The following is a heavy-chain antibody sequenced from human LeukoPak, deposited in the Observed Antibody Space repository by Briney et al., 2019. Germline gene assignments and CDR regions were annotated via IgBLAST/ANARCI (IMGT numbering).Heavy chain of an antibody. V-gene: IGHV3-53*01. CDR2: IYSGGST. J-gene: IGHJ6*02. D-gene: IGHD4-17*01. Sequence: GSLRLSCAASGFTVSSNYMSWVRQAPGKGLEWVSVIYSGGSTYYADSVKGRFTISRDNSKNALYLQMNSLRAEDTAVYYCARGRIGADYGDYVRLTAYYYYGMDVWGQGTTVTVSS. CDR1: GFTVSSNY. CDR3: ARGRIGADYGDYVRLTAYYYYGMDV.